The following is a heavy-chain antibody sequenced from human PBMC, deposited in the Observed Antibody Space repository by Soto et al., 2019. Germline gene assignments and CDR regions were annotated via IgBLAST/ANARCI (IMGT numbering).Heavy chain of an antibody. V-gene: IGHV4-59*01. CDR1: GGSISSYY. Sequence: SETLSLTCTVSGGSISSYYWSWIRQPPGKGLEWIGYIYYSGSTNYNPSLKSRVTISVDTSKNQFSLKLSSVTAADTAVYYCARTRFDSSGYYYYYYYYYMDVWGKGTTVTVSS. CDR3: ARTRFDSSGYYYYYYYYYMDV. J-gene: IGHJ6*03. D-gene: IGHD3-22*01. CDR2: IYYSGST.